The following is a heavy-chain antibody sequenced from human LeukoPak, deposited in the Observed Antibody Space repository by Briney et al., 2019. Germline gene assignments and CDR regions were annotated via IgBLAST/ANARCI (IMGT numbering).Heavy chain of an antibody. CDR3: ARGGRRELLSYFDY. V-gene: IGHV1-2*02. D-gene: IGHD1-26*01. Sequence: ASVKVSCKASGYTFTGYYMHWVRQAPGQGLEWMGWINPNSGGINYAQKFQGRVTMTRDTSISTAYMELSRLRSDDTAVYYCARGGRRELLSYFDYWGQGTLVTVSS. CDR2: INPNSGGI. CDR1: GYTFTGYY. J-gene: IGHJ4*02.